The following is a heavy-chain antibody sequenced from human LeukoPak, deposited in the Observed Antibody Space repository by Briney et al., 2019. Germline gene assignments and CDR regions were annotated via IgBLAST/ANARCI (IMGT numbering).Heavy chain of an antibody. CDR2: ISSSSSYI. Sequence: GGSLRLSCAASEFTFTSYGMNWVRQAPGKGLEWVSSISSSSSYIYYADSVKGRFTISRDNAKNSLYLQMNSLRAEDTAVYYCARPLEMATQALGYWGQGTLVTVSS. D-gene: IGHD5-24*01. V-gene: IGHV3-21*01. CDR1: EFTFTSYG. CDR3: ARPLEMATQALGY. J-gene: IGHJ4*02.